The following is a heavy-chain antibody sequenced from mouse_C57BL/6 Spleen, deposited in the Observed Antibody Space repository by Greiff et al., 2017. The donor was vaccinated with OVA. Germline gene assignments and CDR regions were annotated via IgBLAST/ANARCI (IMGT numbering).Heavy chain of an antibody. J-gene: IGHJ4*01. D-gene: IGHD1-1*01. V-gene: IGHV5-9-1*02. CDR3: TRDMDYVYAMDD. CDR2: ISSGGDYI. CDR1: GFTFSSYA. Sequence: EVMLVESGEGLVKPGGSLKLSCAASGFTFSSYAMSWVRQTPEKRLEWVAYISSGGDYIYYADTVKGRFTISRDNARNTLYLQMSSLKSEDTAMYYCTRDMDYVYAMDDWGQGTSVTVSS.